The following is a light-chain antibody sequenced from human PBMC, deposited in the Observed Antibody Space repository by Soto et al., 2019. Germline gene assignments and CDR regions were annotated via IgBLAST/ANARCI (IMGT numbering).Light chain of an antibody. J-gene: IGLJ2*01. CDR2: EVS. CDR3: SAEVV. V-gene: IGLV2-8*01. Sequence: QSVLTQPPSASVSPGQSVTLSCTGTTSDVCSYNYLSWYQQNPGKAPKLMIYEVSKRPSGVPDRFSGSKSGHTASLAVSGLQAEYDADYSCSAEVVFGGGTKLTVL. CDR1: TSDVCSYNY.